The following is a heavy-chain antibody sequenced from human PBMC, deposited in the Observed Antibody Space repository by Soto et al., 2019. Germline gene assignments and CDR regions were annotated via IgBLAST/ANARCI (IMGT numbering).Heavy chain of an antibody. Sequence: KTSETLSLTCTVSGGSVSSGSYYWSWIRQPPGKGLEWIGYIYYSGSTNYNPSLKSRVTISVDTSKNQFSLKLSSVTAADTAVYYCARVGYFWSGFPTYYFDYWGQGTLVTVSS. CDR1: GGSVSSGSYY. CDR2: IYYSGST. D-gene: IGHD3-3*01. CDR3: ARVGYFWSGFPTYYFDY. V-gene: IGHV4-61*01. J-gene: IGHJ4*02.